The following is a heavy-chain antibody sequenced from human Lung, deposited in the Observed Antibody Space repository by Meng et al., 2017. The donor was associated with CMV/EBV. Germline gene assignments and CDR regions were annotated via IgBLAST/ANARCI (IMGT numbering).Heavy chain of an antibody. CDR2: IYPGDSDI. CDR3: ARVEMSTSWAFDC. D-gene: IGHD5-24*01. J-gene: IGHJ4*02. V-gene: IGHV5-51*01. CDR1: GYRFTSYW. Sequence: GESLKISCEGFGYRFTSYWIGWVRQMPGRGLEWMGIIYPGDSDIRYSPSFDGQVIISADKTVSTAYLQWSSLKASDSATYYCARVEMSTSWAFDCWGQGTLVTVSS.